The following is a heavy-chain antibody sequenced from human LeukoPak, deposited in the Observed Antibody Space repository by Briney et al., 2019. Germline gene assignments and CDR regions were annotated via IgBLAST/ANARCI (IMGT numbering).Heavy chain of an antibody. V-gene: IGHV3-9*01. CDR1: GFTFDDYV. Sequence: GRSLRLSCAASGFTFDDYVMRWVRQAPGKGLEWVSTISWNTFTVRYADSVKGRFTISRDNAKNSLYLQMNSLRTEDTALYYCAKGLRYFDWADYWGQGTLVTVSS. CDR3: AKGLRYFDWADY. J-gene: IGHJ4*02. D-gene: IGHD3-9*01. CDR2: ISWNTFTV.